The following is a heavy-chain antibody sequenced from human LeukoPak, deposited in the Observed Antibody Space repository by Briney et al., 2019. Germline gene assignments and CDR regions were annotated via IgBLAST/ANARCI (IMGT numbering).Heavy chain of an antibody. Sequence: PSETLSLTCTVSAGSINSSSYYWGWHRQPPGQELVWIGSIYCSRSTYYNPSIKSRVTICVDTTKNQFSLKLSSVTAADTAVYYCARVESSAGFRFDYWGQGTLVTVSS. CDR1: AGSINSSSYY. V-gene: IGHV4-39*01. CDR2: IYCSRST. CDR3: ARVESSAGFRFDY. D-gene: IGHD6-6*01. J-gene: IGHJ4*02.